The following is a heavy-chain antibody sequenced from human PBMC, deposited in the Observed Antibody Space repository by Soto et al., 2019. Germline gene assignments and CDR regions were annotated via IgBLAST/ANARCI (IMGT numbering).Heavy chain of an antibody. V-gene: IGHV3-15*01. CDR1: GFTFSNAW. J-gene: IGHJ4*02. CDR3: TTNIVVVPAERDY. Sequence: GGSLRLSCAASGFTFSNAWMSWVRQAPGKGLEWVGRIKSKTDGGTTDYAAPVKGRFTISRDDSKNTLYLQMNSLKTEDTAVYYCTTNIVVVPAERDYWGQGTLVTVSS. CDR2: IKSKTDGGTT. D-gene: IGHD2-2*01.